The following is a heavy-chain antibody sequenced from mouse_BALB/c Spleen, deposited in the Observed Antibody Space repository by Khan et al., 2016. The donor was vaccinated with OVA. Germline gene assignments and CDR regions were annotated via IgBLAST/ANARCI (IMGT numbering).Heavy chain of an antibody. CDR2: INPSTGYT. CDR3: ARRGLRWDFAY. D-gene: IGHD1-1*01. V-gene: IGHV1-7*01. Sequence: VQLQQSGAELAKPGASVKMSCKASGYTFINYWILWVKQRPGQGLEWIGYINPSTGYTEYNQNFKDKATLTAVKSSSTAYMQLSSLTSEDSAVYYCARRGLRWDFAYWGQGTTLTVSS. J-gene: IGHJ2*01. CDR1: GYTFINYW.